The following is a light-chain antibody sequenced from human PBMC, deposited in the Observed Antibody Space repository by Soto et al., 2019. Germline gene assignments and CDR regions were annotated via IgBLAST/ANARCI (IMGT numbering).Light chain of an antibody. CDR1: SSDVGSYNR. Sequence: QSALTQPPSVSGSPGQSVAISCTGTSSDVGSYNRVSWYQQPPGTAPKVMIYEVSNRPSGVPDRFSGSKSGNTASLTISGLQADDEADYSCSSYTSSNTHVFGTGTKVTVL. J-gene: IGLJ1*01. CDR3: SSYTSSNTHV. CDR2: EVS. V-gene: IGLV2-18*02.